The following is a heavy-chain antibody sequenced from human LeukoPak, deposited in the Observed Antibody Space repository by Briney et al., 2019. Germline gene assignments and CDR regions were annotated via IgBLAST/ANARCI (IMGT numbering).Heavy chain of an antibody. Sequence: GGSLRLSCAASGFTFSRYAMFWVRQATGKGLEWVSAIGSAGDTYYPGSAKGRFTISRENAKNSLYLQMNSLRAGDTAVYYCARGYCSGGSCFDAFDIWGQGTMVTVSS. V-gene: IGHV3-13*04. D-gene: IGHD2-15*01. J-gene: IGHJ3*02. CDR2: IGSAGDT. CDR3: ARGYCSGGSCFDAFDI. CDR1: GFTFSRYA.